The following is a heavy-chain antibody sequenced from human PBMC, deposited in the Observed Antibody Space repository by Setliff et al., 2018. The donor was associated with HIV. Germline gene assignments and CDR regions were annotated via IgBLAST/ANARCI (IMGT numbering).Heavy chain of an antibody. J-gene: IGHJ4*02. CDR2: IFYSGDT. D-gene: IGHD5-12*01. CDR1: GGTIASGGHY. Sequence: SETLSLTCTVSGGTIASGGHYWSWIRQHPGKGLEWIGYIFYSGDTSYNPSLKSRLTLSLDTSRNQFSLKLTSVTAADTALYFCARLGDSGYDFRGYFDYWGQGKLVTVSS. V-gene: IGHV4-31*03. CDR3: ARLGDSGYDFRGYFDY.